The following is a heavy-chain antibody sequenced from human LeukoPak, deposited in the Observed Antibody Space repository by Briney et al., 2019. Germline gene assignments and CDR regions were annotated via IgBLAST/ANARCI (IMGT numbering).Heavy chain of an antibody. CDR3: ASSSWYGKFDY. CDR2: IYYRGST. V-gene: IGHV4-59*08. CDR1: GGFISSYY. Sequence: SETLSLTCTVSGGFISSYYWSWIRQPPGKGLEWIGYIYYRGSTNYNPSLKSRVTISVDTSKNQFSLKLSSVTAADTTVYYCASSSWYGKFDYWGQGTLVTVSS. D-gene: IGHD6-13*01. J-gene: IGHJ4*02.